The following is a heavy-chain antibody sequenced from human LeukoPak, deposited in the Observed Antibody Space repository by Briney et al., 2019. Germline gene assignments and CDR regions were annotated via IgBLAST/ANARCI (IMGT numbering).Heavy chain of an antibody. CDR1: GGSISSYY. V-gene: IGHV4-59*08. CDR2: IYYSGST. J-gene: IGHJ5*02. CDR3: ARHNSAAGKYNWFDP. D-gene: IGHD6-13*01. Sequence: PSETLSLTCTVSGGSISSYYWSWIRQPPGKGLEWIGYIYYSGSTNYNPSLKSRVTISVDTSKNQLSLKLSSVTAADTAVYYCARHNSAAGKYNWFDPWGQGTLVTVSS.